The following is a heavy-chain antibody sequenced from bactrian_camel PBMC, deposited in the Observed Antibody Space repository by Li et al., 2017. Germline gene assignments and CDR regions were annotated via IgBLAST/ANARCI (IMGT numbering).Heavy chain of an antibody. D-gene: IGHD2*01. Sequence: DVQLVESGGGSVQTGGSLTLSCAASGDTNCRYLMAWFRQAPGEERERVAVIYSGNGVTAYAASVKGRFAISQDVAENTVYLQMNNLKPEDTAMYYCAASSVSIPCFMRRGVADYDTWGQGTQVTVS. J-gene: IGHJ4*01. CDR2: IYSGNGVT. CDR3: AASSVSIPCFMRRGVADYDT. CDR1: GDTNCRYL. V-gene: IGHV3S40*01.